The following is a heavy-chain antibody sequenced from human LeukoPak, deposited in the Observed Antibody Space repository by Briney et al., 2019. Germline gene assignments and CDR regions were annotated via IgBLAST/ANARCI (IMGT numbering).Heavy chain of an antibody. D-gene: IGHD5-12*01. J-gene: IGHJ4*02. CDR2: ISGSGGST. CDR1: GFTYRRYS. Sequence: GGSLRLSCVASGFTYRRYSMNWVRQAPGKGLEWVSAISGSGGSTYYADSVKGRFTISRDNSKNTLYLQMNSLRAEDTAVYYCAKGSDSGYDSAYYFDYWGQGTLVTVSS. CDR3: AKGSDSGYDSAYYFDY. V-gene: IGHV3-23*01.